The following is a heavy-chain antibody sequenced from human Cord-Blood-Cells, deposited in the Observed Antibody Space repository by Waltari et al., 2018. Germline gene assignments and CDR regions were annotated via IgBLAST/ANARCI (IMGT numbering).Heavy chain of an antibody. Sequence: EVQLLESGGGLVQPGGSLRLSCAASGFTFSSYAMSWVRQAPGKGLEWVSAISGSGGSTYYADSVKGRFTISRDNSKNTLYLQMNSLRAEDTAVYYCANRYSSGWYWGDAFDIWGQGTMVTVSS. CDR2: ISGSGGST. CDR1: GFTFSSYA. CDR3: ANRYSSGWYWGDAFDI. D-gene: IGHD6-19*01. J-gene: IGHJ3*02. V-gene: IGHV3-23*01.